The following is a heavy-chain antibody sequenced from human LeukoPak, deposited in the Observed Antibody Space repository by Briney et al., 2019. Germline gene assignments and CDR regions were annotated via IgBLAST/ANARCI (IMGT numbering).Heavy chain of an antibody. J-gene: IGHJ5*02. D-gene: IGHD5-12*01. V-gene: IGHV1-2*02. CDR2: INPDNGAT. CDR3: ASGGWLHPLDL. CDR1: GYTFTGNY. Sequence: ASVKVSCKASGYTFTGNYLHWVRQAPGQRLEWMGWINPDNGATDYSQKFQARVTVTRNLSTSTSYMELNMLTSDDTAIYFCASGGWLHPLDLWGQGTMVIVSS.